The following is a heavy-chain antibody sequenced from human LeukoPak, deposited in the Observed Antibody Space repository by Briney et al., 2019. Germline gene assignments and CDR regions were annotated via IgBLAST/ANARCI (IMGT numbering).Heavy chain of an antibody. D-gene: IGHD3-10*01. V-gene: IGHV3-11*01. Sequence: PGGSLKLSCAASGFTVTDYYMTWIRQAPGKGLVWVSYISSSGNTIYYGDFVKGRFTISRDNAKNSLVLQMNSLRAEDTAVYYCAKSWWFGSAWGDLWGQGALVTVS. CDR1: GFTVTDYY. J-gene: IGHJ5*02. CDR2: ISSSGNTI. CDR3: AKSWWFGSAWGDL.